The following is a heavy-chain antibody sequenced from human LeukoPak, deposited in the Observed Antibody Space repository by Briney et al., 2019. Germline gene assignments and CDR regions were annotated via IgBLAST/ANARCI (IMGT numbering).Heavy chain of an antibody. CDR3: AKDFTPLGYGALIDY. CDR1: GFTFSNYV. J-gene: IGHJ4*02. D-gene: IGHD5-12*01. Sequence: PGGSLRLSCAASGFTFSNYVMTWVRQAPGKGLEWVSLIRGSGDSTHYADSMTGRFTISRDNSRNKLYLQMNSLRAEDTAVYYCAKDFTPLGYGALIDYWGQGTLVTVSS. V-gene: IGHV3-23*01. CDR2: IRGSGDST.